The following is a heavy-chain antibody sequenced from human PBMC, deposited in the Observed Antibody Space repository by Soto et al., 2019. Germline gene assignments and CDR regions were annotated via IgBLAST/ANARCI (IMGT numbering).Heavy chain of an antibody. V-gene: IGHV3-23*01. J-gene: IGHJ6*03. CDR1: GFTFSSYA. CDR3: ARGSTYYYYYYYMDV. Sequence: EVQLLESGGGLVQPGGSLRLSCAASGFTFSSYAMSWVRQAPGKGLEWVSAISGSGGSTYYADSVKGRFTISRDNSKNTLYLQMNSLRAEDTAVYYCARGSTYYYYYYYMDVCGKGTTVTVSS. CDR2: ISGSGGST. D-gene: IGHD3-16*01.